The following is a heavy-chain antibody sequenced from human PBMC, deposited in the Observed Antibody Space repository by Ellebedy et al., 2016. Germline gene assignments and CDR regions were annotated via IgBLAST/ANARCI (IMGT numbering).Heavy chain of an antibody. CDR1: GGSISSSSYY. D-gene: IGHD1-26*01. CDR3: ARDSGSYSDY. Sequence: SETLSLXCTVSGGSISSSSYYWGWIRQPPGKGLEWIGSIYYSGSTYYNPSLKSRVTISVDTSKNQFSLKLSSVTAADTAVYYCARDSGSYSDYWGQGTLVTVSS. J-gene: IGHJ4*02. V-gene: IGHV4-39*07. CDR2: IYYSGST.